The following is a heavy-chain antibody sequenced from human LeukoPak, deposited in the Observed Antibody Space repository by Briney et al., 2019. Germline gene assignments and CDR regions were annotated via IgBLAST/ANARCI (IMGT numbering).Heavy chain of an antibody. CDR2: INHSGST. CDR1: GGSFSGYY. D-gene: IGHD3-10*01. J-gene: IGHJ4*02. Sequence: SETLSLTCAVYGGSFSGYYWSWIRQPPGKGLEWIGEINHSGSTNYNPSLKSRVTISVDTTKNQFSLKLSSVTAADTAVYYCARHGYYGSGRPLDYWGQGTLVTVSS. CDR3: ARHGYYGSGRPLDY. V-gene: IGHV4-34*01.